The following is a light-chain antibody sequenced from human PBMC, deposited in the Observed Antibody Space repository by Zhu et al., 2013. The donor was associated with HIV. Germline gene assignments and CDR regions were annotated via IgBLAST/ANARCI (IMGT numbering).Light chain of an antibody. J-gene: IGKJ2*02. CDR3: LQSNSYPRT. V-gene: IGKV1-17*01. CDR1: QGISNH. CDR2: TAS. Sequence: IRMTQSPSSFSASTGDRVTITCRASQGISNHLGWYQQKPGKAPKRLIYTASTLQSGVPSRFSGSGSGTDFTLTISSLQPEDFATYYCLQSNSYPRTFGQGTRLEIK.